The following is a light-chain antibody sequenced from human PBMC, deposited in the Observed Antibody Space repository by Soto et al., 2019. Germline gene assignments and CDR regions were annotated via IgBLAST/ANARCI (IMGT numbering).Light chain of an antibody. CDR1: QSGSGTY. CDR3: QQYGKSPLT. V-gene: IGKV3-20*01. Sequence: EIVLTQSPGTLSLSPGERATLSCRASQSGSGTYLAWYQQKPGQAPRLLISGASRRATGIPGRFSGSGSGTDFTLTISSLEPEDFAVYYCQQYGKSPLTFGGGTKVDIK. CDR2: GAS. J-gene: IGKJ4*01.